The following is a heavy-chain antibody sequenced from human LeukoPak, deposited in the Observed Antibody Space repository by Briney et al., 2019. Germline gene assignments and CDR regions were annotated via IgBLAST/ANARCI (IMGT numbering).Heavy chain of an antibody. CDR2: IYYSGST. CDR1: GGSISSYY. Sequence: TSETLSLTCTVSGGSISSYYWSWIRQPPVKGLEWIGYIYYSGSTNYNPSLKSRVTISVDTSKNQFSLKLSSVTAADTAVYYCARVGPLRWFDPWGQGTLVTVSS. D-gene: IGHD3-16*01. CDR3: ARVGPLRWFDP. V-gene: IGHV4-59*01. J-gene: IGHJ5*02.